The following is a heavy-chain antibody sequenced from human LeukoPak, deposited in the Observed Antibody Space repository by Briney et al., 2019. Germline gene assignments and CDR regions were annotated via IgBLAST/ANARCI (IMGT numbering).Heavy chain of an antibody. V-gene: IGHV4-59*01. CDR1: GGSISSYY. CDR2: IYYSGST. Sequence: SETLSLTCTVSGGSISSYYWSWIRQPPGKGLEWIGYIYYSGSTNYNPSLKSRVTISVDTSKNQFSLKLSSVTAADTAVYYCARVVAPPYWYFDLWGRGNLVTVSS. CDR3: ARVVAPPYWYFDL. J-gene: IGHJ2*01. D-gene: IGHD2-15*01.